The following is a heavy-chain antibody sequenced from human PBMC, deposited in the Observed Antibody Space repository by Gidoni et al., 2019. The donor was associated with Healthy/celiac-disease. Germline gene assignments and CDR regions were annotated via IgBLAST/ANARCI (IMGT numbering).Heavy chain of an antibody. V-gene: IGHV3-23*01. CDR3: AKDSHYGDYVPVDP. CDR1: GFPFSSYA. D-gene: IGHD4-17*01. Sequence: EMQLMESGGGLVQAEGSLRLPWAAPGFPFSSYAMSWVRQDPGKGLEWVSAISGSGGSTYYADSVKGRFTISRDNSKNTLYLQMNSLRAEDTAVYYCAKDSHYGDYVPVDPWGQGTLVTVSS. CDR2: ISGSGGST. J-gene: IGHJ5*02.